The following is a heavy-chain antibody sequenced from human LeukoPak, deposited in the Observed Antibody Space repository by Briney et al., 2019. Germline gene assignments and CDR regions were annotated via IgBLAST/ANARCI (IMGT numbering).Heavy chain of an antibody. CDR2: ISVSGGST. CDR3: AKQSAGSSTWYSLHFDY. D-gene: IGHD2-2*01. Sequence: PGGSLRLSCAASGFTLSNFAMTWVRQAPGKGLEWVSVISVSGGSTYYADSVKGRFTISRGNSKNTLYLQMDSLRAEDTAEYFCAKQSAGSSTWYSLHFDYWGQGTLVTVSS. CDR1: GFTLSNFA. V-gene: IGHV3-23*01. J-gene: IGHJ4*02.